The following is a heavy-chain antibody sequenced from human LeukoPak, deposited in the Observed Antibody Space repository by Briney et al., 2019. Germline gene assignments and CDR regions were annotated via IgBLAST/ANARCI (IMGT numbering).Heavy chain of an antibody. D-gene: IGHD3/OR15-3a*01. CDR2: IYYSGST. CDR3: ARQTGSGLFILP. V-gene: IGHV4-59*08. J-gene: IGHJ4*02. CDR1: GGSISSYY. Sequence: SETLTLTCTVSGGSISSYYWSWIRQPPGKGLEWIGYIYYSGSTNYNPSLKSRVTISVDTSKNQFSLRLTSVTAADTAVYYCARQTGSGLFILPGGQGTLVTVSS.